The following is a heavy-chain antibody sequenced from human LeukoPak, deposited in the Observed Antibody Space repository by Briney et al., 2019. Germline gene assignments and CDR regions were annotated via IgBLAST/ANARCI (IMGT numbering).Heavy chain of an antibody. D-gene: IGHD6-19*01. J-gene: IGHJ4*02. V-gene: IGHV1-24*01. Sequence: ASVKVSCKVSGHTLTELSMHWVRQAPGKGLEWMGGFDPEDAETIYAQKFQGRVTMTEDTSTDTAYMELSSLRSEDTAVYYCATLTSGIAVTGTTDYWGQGTLVTVSS. CDR2: FDPEDAET. CDR1: GHTLTELS. CDR3: ATLTSGIAVTGTTDY.